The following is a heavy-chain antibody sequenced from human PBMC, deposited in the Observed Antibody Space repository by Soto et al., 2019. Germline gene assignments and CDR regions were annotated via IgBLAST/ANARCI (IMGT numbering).Heavy chain of an antibody. CDR2: ISGSGGTA. V-gene: IGHV3-23*01. CDR1: GFTFSSYA. J-gene: IGHJ4*02. CDR3: AKGRGQNWIFDY. Sequence: EVQLLESGGYSVQPGGSLRLSCAASGFTFSSYAMHWVRRPPGKGLEWVSSISGSGGTAYYADSVKGRFSISRDSLVNTLYLQMNSLRAEDTAVYYCAKGRGQNWIFDYWGQGTLVTVSP. D-gene: IGHD1-1*01.